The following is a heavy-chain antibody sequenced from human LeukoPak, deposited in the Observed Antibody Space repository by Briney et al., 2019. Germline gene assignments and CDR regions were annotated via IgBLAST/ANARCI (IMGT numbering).Heavy chain of an antibody. CDR2: INHSGST. CDR1: GGSFSGYY. CDR3: ARGRYDSSGWYADY. J-gene: IGHJ4*02. V-gene: IGHV4-34*01. Sequence: PSETLSLTCAVYGGSFSGYYWSWIRQPPGKGLEWIGEINHSGSTNYNPSLKSRVTISVDTSKNQFSLKLSSVTAADTAVYYCARGRYDSSGWYADYWGQGTLVTVSS. D-gene: IGHD6-19*01.